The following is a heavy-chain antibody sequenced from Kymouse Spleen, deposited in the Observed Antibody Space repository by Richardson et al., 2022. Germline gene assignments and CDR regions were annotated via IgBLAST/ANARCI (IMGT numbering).Heavy chain of an antibody. D-gene: IGHD5-18,IGHD5-18*01. V-gene: IGHV3-9*01. CDR2: ISWNSGSI. CDR1: GFTFDDYA. J-gene: IGHJ6*02. CDR3: AKAVDTDYYYYGMDV. Sequence: EVQLVESGGGLVQPGRSLRLSCAASGFTFDDYAMHWVRQAPGKGLEWVSGISWNSGSIGYADSVKGRFTISRDNAKNSLYLQMNSLRAEDTALYYCAKAVDTDYYYYGMDVWGQGTTVTVSS.